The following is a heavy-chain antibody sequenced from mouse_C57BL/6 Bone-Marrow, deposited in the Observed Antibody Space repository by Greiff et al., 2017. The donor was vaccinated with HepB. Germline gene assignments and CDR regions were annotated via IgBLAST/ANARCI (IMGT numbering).Heavy chain of an antibody. D-gene: IGHD2-1*01. CDR2: IHPNSGST. J-gene: IGHJ4*01. CDR1: GYTFTSYW. V-gene: IGHV1-64*01. CDR3: ARLGNFHYYAMDY. Sequence: QVQLQQSGAELVKPGASVKLSCKASGYTFTSYWMHWVKQRPGQGLEWIGMIHPNSGSTNYNEKFKSKATLTVDKSSSTAYMQLSSLTSEDSAVYYCARLGNFHYYAMDYWGQGTSVTVSS.